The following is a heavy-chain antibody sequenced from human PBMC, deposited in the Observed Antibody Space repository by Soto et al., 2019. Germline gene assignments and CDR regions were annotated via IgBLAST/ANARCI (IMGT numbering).Heavy chain of an antibody. J-gene: IGHJ5*02. CDR1: GFTVSSNY. Sequence: GGSLRLSCAASGFTVSSNYMSWVRQAPGKGLEWVSVIYSGGSTYYADSVKGRFTISRDNSKNTLYLQMNSLRAEDTAVYYCAREVVSSGSYYSHWFDPWGQGTLVTVSS. CDR2: IYSGGST. V-gene: IGHV3-53*01. D-gene: IGHD1-26*01. CDR3: AREVVSSGSYYSHWFDP.